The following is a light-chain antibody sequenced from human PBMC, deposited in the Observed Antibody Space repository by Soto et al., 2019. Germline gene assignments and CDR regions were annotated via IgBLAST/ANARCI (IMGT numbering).Light chain of an antibody. Sequence: QSVLTQSPSVSGAPGQRVTISCTGGSSDIGAGHGVHWYQQLPGTAPKLLIYDDTNRPSGVPDRFSGSKAGTSASLAITGLQADDEDDYYCHSYDSSPTAVVFGGGTKVTVL. J-gene: IGLJ3*02. CDR3: HSYDSSPTAVV. CDR1: SSDIGAGHG. V-gene: IGLV1-40*01. CDR2: DDT.